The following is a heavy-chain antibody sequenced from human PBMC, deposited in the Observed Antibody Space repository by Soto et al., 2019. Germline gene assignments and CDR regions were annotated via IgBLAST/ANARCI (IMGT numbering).Heavy chain of an antibody. J-gene: IGHJ6*02. CDR1: GGTFSSYT. V-gene: IGHV1-69*04. D-gene: IGHD5-12*01. Sequence: SVKVSCKASGGTFSSYTISWVRQAPGQGLEWMGRIIPILGIANYAQKFQGRVTITADKSTSTAYMELSSLRSEDTAVYYCAREVEMATNFPYYYYGMDVWGQGTTVTVSS. CDR2: IIPILGIA. CDR3: AREVEMATNFPYYYYGMDV.